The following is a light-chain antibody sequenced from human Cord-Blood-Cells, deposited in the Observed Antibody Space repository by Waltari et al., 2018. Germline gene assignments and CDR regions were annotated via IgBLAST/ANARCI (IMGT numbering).Light chain of an antibody. J-gene: IGKJ2*01. CDR1: QGISSA. Sequence: AIQLTQSPSSLSASVGDRVTITCRASQGISSALAWYQQKPGKAPKLLIYDASSLESGVPSRCIGSGSGTDFTLTISSLQPEDFATYYCQQFNSYPPYTFGQGTKLEIK. CDR3: QQFNSYPPYT. CDR2: DAS. V-gene: IGKV1-13*02.